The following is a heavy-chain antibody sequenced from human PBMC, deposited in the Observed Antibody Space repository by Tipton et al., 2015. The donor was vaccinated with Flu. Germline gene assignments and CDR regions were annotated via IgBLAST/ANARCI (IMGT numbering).Heavy chain of an antibody. CDR3: AGERGTIVLMVYATNADNWFDP. V-gene: IGHV1-2*02. Sequence: QVQLVQSGAEVKKPGASVKVSCKASGYTFTGYYMHWVRQAPGQGLEWMGWINPNSGGTNYAQKFQGRVTMTRDTSISTAYMELSRLRSDDTAVYYCAGERGTIVLMVYATNADNWFDPWGQGTLVTVSS. CDR2: INPNSGGT. CDR1: GYTFTGYY. J-gene: IGHJ5*02. D-gene: IGHD2-8*01.